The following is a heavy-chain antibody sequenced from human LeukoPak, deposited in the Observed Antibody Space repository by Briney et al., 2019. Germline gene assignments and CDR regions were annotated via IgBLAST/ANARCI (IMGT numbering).Heavy chain of an antibody. Sequence: GASLEISCKGSGYHFNSYWSGGVRPVPGKGVEGMGIIYPGDSDTRYTPSFQGQVTISADKSISTAYLQWSSLKASDTAMYYCARHRLYYGMDVWGQGTTVTVSS. D-gene: IGHD4-11*01. CDR1: GYHFNSYW. CDR2: IYPGDSDT. J-gene: IGHJ6*02. V-gene: IGHV5-51*01. CDR3: ARHRLYYGMDV.